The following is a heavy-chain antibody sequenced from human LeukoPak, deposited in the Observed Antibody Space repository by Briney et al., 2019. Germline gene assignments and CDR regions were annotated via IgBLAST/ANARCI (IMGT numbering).Heavy chain of an antibody. CDR2: IIPILGIA. CDR3: ARYSSGWSETTDY. V-gene: IGHV1-69*04. J-gene: IGHJ4*02. D-gene: IGHD6-19*01. Sequence: ASVKVSCKASGYTFTSYGISWVRQAPGQGLEWMGRIIPILGIANYAQKFQGRVTITADKSTSTAYMELGSLRSEDTAVYYCARYSSGWSETTDYWGQGTLVTVSS. CDR1: GYTFTSYG.